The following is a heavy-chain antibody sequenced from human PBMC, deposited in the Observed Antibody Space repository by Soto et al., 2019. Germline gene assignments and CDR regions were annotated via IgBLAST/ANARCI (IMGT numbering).Heavy chain of an antibody. CDR1: GGSISSSSYY. Sequence: SETLSLTCTVSGGSISSSSYYWGWIRQPPGKGLEWIGSIYYSGSTYYNPSLKSRVTISIDTSKNQFSLKLSSVTAADTAVYYCARQSPITMNYGMDVWGQGTTVTVSS. CDR2: IYYSGST. J-gene: IGHJ6*02. D-gene: IGHD3-22*01. V-gene: IGHV4-39*01. CDR3: ARQSPITMNYGMDV.